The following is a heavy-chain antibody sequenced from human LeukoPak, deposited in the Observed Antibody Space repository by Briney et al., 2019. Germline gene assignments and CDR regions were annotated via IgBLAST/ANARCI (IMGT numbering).Heavy chain of an antibody. CDR3: ARGGQTSTIFGVVINPPFDY. D-gene: IGHD3-3*01. V-gene: IGHV4-59*01. CDR2: IYYSGST. CDR1: GGSISSYY. Sequence: PSETLSLTCTVSGGSISSYYWSWIRQPPGKGLEWIGYIYYSGSTNYNPSLKSRVTISVDTSKNQFSLKLSSVTAADTAVYYCARGGQTSTIFGVVINPPFDYWGQGTLVTVSS. J-gene: IGHJ4*02.